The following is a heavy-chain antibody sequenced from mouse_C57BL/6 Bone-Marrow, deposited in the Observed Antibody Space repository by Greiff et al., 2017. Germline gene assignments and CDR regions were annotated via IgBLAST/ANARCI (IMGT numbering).Heavy chain of an antibody. CDR3: ARGGLLLRWPYYFDY. D-gene: IGHD1-1*01. CDR2: IDPNSGGT. V-gene: IGHV1-72*01. Sequence: VQLQQPGAELVKPGASVKLSCKASGYTFTSYWMHWVKQRPGQGLEWIGRIDPNSGGTKYNEKFKSKATLTVDKPSSTAYMQLSSLTSEDSAVYYCARGGLLLRWPYYFDYWGQGTTLTVSS. CDR1: GYTFTSYW. J-gene: IGHJ2*01.